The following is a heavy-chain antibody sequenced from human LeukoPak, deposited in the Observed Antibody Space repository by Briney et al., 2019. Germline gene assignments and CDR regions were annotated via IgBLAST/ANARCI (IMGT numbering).Heavy chain of an antibody. Sequence: SDTLSLTCTVSGGSISTYYWSWIRHPPGKGLEWIGYSYYSGTTTPHPSLKSRVTISVDPSKNQFSLRLTSVTAADTAVYYCARHGGSGSFDYWGQGTLVTVSS. V-gene: IGHV4-59*08. D-gene: IGHD3-3*01. CDR3: ARHGGSGSFDY. J-gene: IGHJ4*02. CDR1: GGSISTYY. CDR2: SYYSGTT.